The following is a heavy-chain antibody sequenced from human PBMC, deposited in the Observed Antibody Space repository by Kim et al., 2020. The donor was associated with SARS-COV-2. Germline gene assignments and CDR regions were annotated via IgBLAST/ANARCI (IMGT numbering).Heavy chain of an antibody. Sequence: GGSLRLSCAASGFTFSSYAMSWVRQAPGKGLEWVSAISGSGGSTYYADSVKGRFTISRDNSKNTLYLQMNSLRAEDTAVYYCAKDLGRRMVRGVIITGALDYWGQGTLVTVSS. D-gene: IGHD3-10*01. V-gene: IGHV3-23*01. CDR1: GFTFSSYA. J-gene: IGHJ4*02. CDR3: AKDLGRRMVRGVIITGALDY. CDR2: ISGSGGST.